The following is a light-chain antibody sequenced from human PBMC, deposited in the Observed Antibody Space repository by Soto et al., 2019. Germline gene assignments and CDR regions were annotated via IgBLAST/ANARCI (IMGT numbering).Light chain of an antibody. CDR2: ANN. Sequence: QSVLTQPPSVSGAPGQRVTISCTGSSSNIGAGYDVHWYQQFPGTAPRLLIYANNNRPSGVSSRFSGSKSGNTASLTISWLQAEDEADYYCNSYTSASTYVFGTGTKLTVL. CDR1: SSNIGAGYD. CDR3: NSYTSASTYV. V-gene: IGLV1-40*01. J-gene: IGLJ1*01.